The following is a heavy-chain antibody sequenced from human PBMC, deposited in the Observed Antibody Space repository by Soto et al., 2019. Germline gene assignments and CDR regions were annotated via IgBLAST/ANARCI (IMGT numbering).Heavy chain of an antibody. D-gene: IGHD6-13*01. J-gene: IGHJ5*02. CDR3: XXXPXRIAEIGWFDP. CDR1: GFTFSSYS. CDR2: ISSSSSTI. V-gene: IGHV3-48*01. Sequence: EVQLVESGGGLVQPGGSLRLSCAASGFTFSSYSMNWVRQAPGKGLEWVSYISSSSSTIYYADSVKGRFTISRDNXXXXXXXXXXXXXXXXTXXXXXXXXPXRIAEIGWFDPWGQGTLVTVSS.